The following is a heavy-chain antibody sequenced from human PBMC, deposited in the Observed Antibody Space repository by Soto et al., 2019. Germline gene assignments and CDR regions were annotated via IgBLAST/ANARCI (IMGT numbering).Heavy chain of an antibody. CDR1: GGSISSGGYY. CDR3: ARDPAYSYGFGY. CDR2: IYYSGST. Sequence: SETLSLTCTVSGGSISSGGYYWSWIRQHPGKGLEWIGYIYYSGSTYYNPSLKSRVTISVDTSKSQFSLKLSSVTAADTAVYYCARDPAYSYGFGYWGQGTLVTVSS. D-gene: IGHD5-18*01. V-gene: IGHV4-31*03. J-gene: IGHJ4*02.